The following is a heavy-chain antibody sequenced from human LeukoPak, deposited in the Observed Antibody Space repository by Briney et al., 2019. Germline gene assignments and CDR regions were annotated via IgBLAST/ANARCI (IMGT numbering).Heavy chain of an antibody. CDR2: IYTSGST. J-gene: IGHJ5*02. CDR3: ARTPDYYDSSGFNWFDP. D-gene: IGHD3-22*01. V-gene: IGHV4-4*07. Sequence: SETLSLTCTVSGGSLSTYYWSWIRQPPGKGLEWIGRIYTSGSTNYNPSLKSQVTMSVDTPKNQFSLKLSSVTAADTAVYYCARTPDYYDSSGFNWFDPWGQGTLVTVSS. CDR1: GGSLSTYY.